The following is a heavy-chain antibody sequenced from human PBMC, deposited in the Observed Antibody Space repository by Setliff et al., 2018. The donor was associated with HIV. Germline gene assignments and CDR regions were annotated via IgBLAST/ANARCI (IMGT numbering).Heavy chain of an antibody. CDR1: GFTFSSYA. V-gene: IGHV3-23*01. Sequence: GGSLRLSCASSGFTFSSYAMTWVRQAPGKGLECVAVISGSGGDTYYADSVKGRFVISREKSKSTLYLQMNSLRAEDTAVYYCAKKTAAYTSGSWLHYWGQGTLVSVSS. J-gene: IGHJ4*02. CDR2: ISGSGGDT. CDR3: AKKTAAYTSGSWLHY. D-gene: IGHD3-10*01.